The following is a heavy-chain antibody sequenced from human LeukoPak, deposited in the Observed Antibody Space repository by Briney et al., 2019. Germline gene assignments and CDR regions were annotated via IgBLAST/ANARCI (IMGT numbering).Heavy chain of an antibody. Sequence: PGGSLRLSCAASGFTVSSNYMSWVRQAPGKGLEWVSVIYSGGSTYYADSVKGRFTISRDNSKNTLYPQMNSLRAEDTAVYYCARYSSGWDEYYFDYWGQGTLVTVSS. J-gene: IGHJ4*02. V-gene: IGHV3-66*01. CDR1: GFTVSSNY. CDR2: IYSGGST. D-gene: IGHD6-19*01. CDR3: ARYSSGWDEYYFDY.